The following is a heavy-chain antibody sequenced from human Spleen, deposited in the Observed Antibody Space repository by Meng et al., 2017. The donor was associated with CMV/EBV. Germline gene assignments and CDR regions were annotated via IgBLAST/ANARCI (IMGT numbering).Heavy chain of an antibody. V-gene: IGHV1-18*01. CDR1: VYTFTTYG. D-gene: IGHD7-27*01. Sequence: VSCKASVYTFTTYGFLWVRQAPGQGLEWMGWISTYNGNTNYAQKLQDRVTMTTDTSTSTAYMELRSLRSDDTAVYYCARDIWGNDYWGQGTLVTVSS. CDR2: ISTYNGNT. J-gene: IGHJ4*02. CDR3: ARDIWGNDY.